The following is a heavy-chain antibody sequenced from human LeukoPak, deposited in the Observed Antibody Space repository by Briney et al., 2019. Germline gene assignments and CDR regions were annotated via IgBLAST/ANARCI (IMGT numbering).Heavy chain of an antibody. CDR2: MNPNSGNT. CDR1: GYTFTSYD. CDR3: ARGHKADGSGRRTNGYSIDY. V-gene: IGHV1-8*01. J-gene: IGHJ4*02. Sequence: ASVKVSCKASGYTFTSYDINWVRQATGQGLEWMGWMNPNSGNTGYAQKFQGRVTMTRNTSISTAYMELSSLRSEDTAVYYCARGHKADGSGRRTNGYSIDYWGQGTLVTVSS. D-gene: IGHD3-10*01.